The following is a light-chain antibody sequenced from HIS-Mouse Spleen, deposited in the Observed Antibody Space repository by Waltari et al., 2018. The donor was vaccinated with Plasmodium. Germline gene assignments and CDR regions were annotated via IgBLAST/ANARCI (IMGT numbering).Light chain of an antibody. CDR2: KAS. CDR1: QSISSW. V-gene: IGKV1-5*03. CDR3: QQYNSYSWT. J-gene: IGKJ1*01. Sequence: DIQMSQSPFTLSASVGDRVTIICRDSQSISSWLAWYQQKPGKAPKLLIYKASSLESGVPSRFSGSGSGTEFTLTISSLQPDDFATYYCQQYNSYSWTFGQGTKVEIK.